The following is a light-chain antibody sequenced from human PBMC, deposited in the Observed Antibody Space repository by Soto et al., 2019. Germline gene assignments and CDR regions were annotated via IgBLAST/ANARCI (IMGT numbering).Light chain of an antibody. CDR2: DVS. CDR1: SSDVGGYNY. CDR3: SSYTSSSTPYVV. J-gene: IGLJ2*01. V-gene: IGLV2-14*01. Sequence: QSVLTQPASVSGSPGQSITISCTGTSSDVGGYNYVSWYQQHPGKAPKLMIYDVSNRPSGVSNRFSGSKSGNTASLTISGLQAEDGADYYCSSYTSSSTPYVVFGGGTKLTVL.